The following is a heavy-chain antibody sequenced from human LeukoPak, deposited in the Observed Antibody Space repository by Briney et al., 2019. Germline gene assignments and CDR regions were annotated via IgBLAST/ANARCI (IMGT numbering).Heavy chain of an antibody. Sequence: GGSLRLFCAASGVTYGNYLMHWVRRDPGKGLVWVSRISPDGRSTNYADFVKGRFTVSRDNAMNTVYLQMNSLRTEDTAVYYCVRGASGGHYVIDYWGQGTLVTVSS. CDR1: GVTYGNYL. V-gene: IGHV3-74*01. D-gene: IGHD1-26*01. J-gene: IGHJ4*02. CDR3: VRGASGGHYVIDY. CDR2: ISPDGRST.